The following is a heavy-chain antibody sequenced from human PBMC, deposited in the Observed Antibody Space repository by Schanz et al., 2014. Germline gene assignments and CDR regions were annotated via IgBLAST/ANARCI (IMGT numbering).Heavy chain of an antibody. V-gene: IGHV3-30*07. CDR3: AKGRFGELSAFDI. J-gene: IGHJ3*02. CDR1: GFSFSDHA. D-gene: IGHD3-10*01. Sequence: QVHLLESGGGLVEPGGSLRLSCAASGFSFSDHAMDWVRQAPGKGLEWVAAITTAGTKMYYADSVRGRFTVSRDNSKNTLYLQMNSLRAEDTAVYYCAKGRFGELSAFDIWGQGTMVTVSS. CDR2: ITTAGTKM.